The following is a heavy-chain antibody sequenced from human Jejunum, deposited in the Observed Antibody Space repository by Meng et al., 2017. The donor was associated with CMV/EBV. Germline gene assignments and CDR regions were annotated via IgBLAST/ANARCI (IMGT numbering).Heavy chain of an antibody. J-gene: IGHJ4*02. V-gene: IGHV3-74*01. CDR1: YW. CDR3: ARSTPSQTDYWG. Sequence: YWMQWVRPAPGEGLVGVARIDSDESNTSDESKTRYADSVKGRFTISRDNAKNTLYLQMNSLRADDTAVYYCARSTPSQTDYWGWGQGTLVTVSS. CDR2: IDSDESNT. D-gene: IGHD7-27*01.